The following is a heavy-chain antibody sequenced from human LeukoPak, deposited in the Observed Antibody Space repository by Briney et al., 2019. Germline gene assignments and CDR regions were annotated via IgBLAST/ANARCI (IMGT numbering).Heavy chain of an antibody. CDR1: GGSISSYY. CDR3: ARVVRTTVTNYPFDY. J-gene: IGHJ4*02. D-gene: IGHD4-17*01. Sequence: SETLSLTCTVSGGSISSYYWSWIRQPPGKGLEWIGYIYYSGSTNYNPSLKSRVTISVDTSKNQFSLKLSSVTAADTAVYYCARVVRTTVTNYPFDYWGQGTLVTVSS. V-gene: IGHV4-59*08. CDR2: IYYSGST.